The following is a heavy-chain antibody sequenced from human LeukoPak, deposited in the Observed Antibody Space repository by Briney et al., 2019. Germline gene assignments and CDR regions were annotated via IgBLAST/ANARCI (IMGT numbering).Heavy chain of an antibody. V-gene: IGHV3-49*04. CDR1: GFPFTLYN. CDR3: TRGDDGYNWSFDY. CDR2: IRSKAYGGTT. Sequence: GGSLRLSCEVSGFPFTLYNMNWVRQAPGKGLEWVGFIRSKAYGGTTEYAASVKGRFTISRDDSKSIAYLQMNSLKTEDTAVYYCTRGDDGYNWSFDYWGQGTLVTVSS. D-gene: IGHD5-24*01. J-gene: IGHJ4*02.